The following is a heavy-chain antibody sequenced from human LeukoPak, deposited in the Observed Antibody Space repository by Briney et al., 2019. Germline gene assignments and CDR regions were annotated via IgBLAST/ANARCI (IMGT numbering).Heavy chain of an antibody. CDR1: GFTFSSFG. J-gene: IGHJ4*02. Sequence: PGGSLRLSCAASGFTFSSFGMHWVRQAPGKGLEWVSAISGSGGSTYYADSVKGRFTISRDNSKNTLYLQMNSLRAEDTAVYYCAKDWTSIVVVPAANYWGQGTLVTVSS. CDR3: AKDWTSIVVVPAANY. CDR2: ISGSGGST. V-gene: IGHV3-23*01. D-gene: IGHD2-2*01.